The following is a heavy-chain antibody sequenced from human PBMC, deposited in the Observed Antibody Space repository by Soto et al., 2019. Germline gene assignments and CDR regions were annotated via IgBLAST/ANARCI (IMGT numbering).Heavy chain of an antibody. CDR1: GYTLSSYS. J-gene: IGHJ4*02. D-gene: IGHD7-27*01. V-gene: IGHV1-3*01. CDR2: INAGYGNT. CDR3: ARDTGDGTFDF. Sequence: ASVNVSCQSSGYTLSSYSIHWVRQAPGQRLEWMGWINAGYGNTKSSQKFQDRVTISRDTSASTAYMELTSLRSEDTAVYYCARDTGDGTFDFWGQGTLVTVSS.